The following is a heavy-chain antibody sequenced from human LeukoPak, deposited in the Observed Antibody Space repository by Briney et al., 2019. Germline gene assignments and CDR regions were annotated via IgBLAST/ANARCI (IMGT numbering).Heavy chain of an antibody. J-gene: IGHJ4*02. CDR1: GFTFSSYA. D-gene: IGHD3-16*02. CDR2: ISGSGGST. Sequence: GGSLRLSCAASGFTFSSYAMSWVRQAPGKGLEWVSAISGSGGSTYYADSVKGRFTISRDNSKNTLYLQMNSLRAEDTAVYYCALAGGITFGGVIVIPFDYWGQGTLVTVSS. CDR3: ALAGGITFGGVIVIPFDY. V-gene: IGHV3-23*01.